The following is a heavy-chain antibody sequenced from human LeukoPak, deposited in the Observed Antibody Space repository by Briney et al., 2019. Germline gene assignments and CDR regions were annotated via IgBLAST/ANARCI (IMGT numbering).Heavy chain of an antibody. V-gene: IGHV3-23*01. CDR1: GFTFSSYA. CDR2: ISGSGGST. D-gene: IGHD5-18*01. J-gene: IGHJ5*02. CDR3: ARGRGIQLWFGNWFDP. Sequence: SGGSLRLSCAASGFTFSSYAMSWVRQAPGKGLEWVSAISGSGGSTYYADSVKGRFTISRDNAKNLLYLQMNSLKVEDTAVYYCARGRGIQLWFGNWFDPWGQGTLVTVSS.